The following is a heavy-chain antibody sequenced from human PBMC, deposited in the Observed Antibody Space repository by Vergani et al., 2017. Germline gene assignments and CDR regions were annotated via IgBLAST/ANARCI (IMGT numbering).Heavy chain of an antibody. CDR1: GGTFSSYA. CDR2: IIPILGIA. V-gene: IGHV1-69*04. D-gene: IGHD2-15*01. CDR3: ARGVADCRGGSCYSLPFDY. J-gene: IGHJ4*02. Sequence: QVQLVQSGAEVKKPGSSVKVSCKASGGTFSSYAISWVRQAPGQGLEWMGRIIPILGIANYAQKFQGRVTITADKSTSTADMELSSLRSEDTAVYYCARGVADCRGGSCYSLPFDYWGQGTLVTVSS.